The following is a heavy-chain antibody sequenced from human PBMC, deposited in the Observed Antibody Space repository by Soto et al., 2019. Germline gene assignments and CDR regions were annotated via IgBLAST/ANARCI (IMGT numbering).Heavy chain of an antibody. J-gene: IGHJ1*01. D-gene: IGHD6-13*01. Sequence: EVQLVESGGGLVQPGRSLRLSCAASGFTFDDYAMHWVRQVPGKGLEWVSGINWNSVSIGYGDSVKGRFAISRDNAKHSLHLQMNSLSAEDTAFYYCVKDESINWYSGHFRHWGQGTLVTVSS. CDR3: VKDESINWYSGHFRH. CDR2: INWNSVSI. V-gene: IGHV3-9*01. CDR1: GFTFDDYA.